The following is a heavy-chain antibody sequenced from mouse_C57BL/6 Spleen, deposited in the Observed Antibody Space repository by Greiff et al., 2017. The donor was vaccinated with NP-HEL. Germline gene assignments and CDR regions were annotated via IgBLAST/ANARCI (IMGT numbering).Heavy chain of an antibody. CDR1: GFNIKDYY. CDR2: IDPEDGET. J-gene: IGHJ4*01. Sequence: VQLKESGAELVKPGASVKLSCTASGFNIKDYYMHWVKQRTEQGLEWIGRIDPEDGETKYAPKFQGKATITADTSSNTAYLQLSSLTSEDTAVYYCARVYNYYGSSYDYYAMDYWGQGTSVTVSS. D-gene: IGHD1-1*01. CDR3: ARVYNYYGSSYDYYAMDY. V-gene: IGHV14-2*01.